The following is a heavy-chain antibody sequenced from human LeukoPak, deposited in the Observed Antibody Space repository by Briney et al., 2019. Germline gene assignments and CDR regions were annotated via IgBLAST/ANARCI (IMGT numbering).Heavy chain of an antibody. CDR2: ISGSGTST. D-gene: IGHD4-23*01. V-gene: IGHV3-23*01. CDR1: GFTFSSYA. J-gene: IGHJ4*02. Sequence: GGSLRLSCAASGFTFSSYAMSWVRQAPGKGLEWVSVISGSGTSTSYADSVKGRFTISRDNSKNTLYLQMNTLRAEDTAIYYCAKESGLYGGNTGGNGDYWGQGTLVIVSS. CDR3: AKESGLYGGNTGGNGDY.